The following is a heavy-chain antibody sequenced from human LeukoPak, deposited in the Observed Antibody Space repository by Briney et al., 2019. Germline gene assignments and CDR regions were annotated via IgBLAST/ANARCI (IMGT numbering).Heavy chain of an antibody. D-gene: IGHD3-3*01. J-gene: IGHJ5*02. CDR3: ARLTLTGVGGRGWFDA. CDR2: MPYDENVADNEIP. Sequence: PSETLSLTCIVSGDSISNSGWSWGWIRQPPGKGLEWIGTMPYDENVADNEIPSYNPSLKSRVSISADASKNQLSLKVNSVTVADTASYYCARLTLTGVGGRGWFDAWGQGTLVIVSS. CDR1: GDSISNSGWS. V-gene: IGHV4-39*01.